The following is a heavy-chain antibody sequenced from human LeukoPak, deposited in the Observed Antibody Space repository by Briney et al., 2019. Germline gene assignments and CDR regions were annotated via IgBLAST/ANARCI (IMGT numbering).Heavy chain of an antibody. D-gene: IGHD2-2*01. CDR2: INPNSGGT. CDR3: ARGTRGWYQLGWFDP. J-gene: IGHJ5*02. CDR1: GYTFTGYY. V-gene: IGHV1-2*02. Sequence: GASVKVSCKASGYTFTGYYMHWVRQAPGQGLEWMGWINPNSGGTNYAQKFQGRVTMTRDTSISTAYMELSRLRSDDTAVYYCARGTRGWYQLGWFDPWGQGTLVTVSP.